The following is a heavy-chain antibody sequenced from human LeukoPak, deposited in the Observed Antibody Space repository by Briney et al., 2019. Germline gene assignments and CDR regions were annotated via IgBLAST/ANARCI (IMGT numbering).Heavy chain of an antibody. CDR1: GFTVSSTY. J-gene: IGHJ5*02. V-gene: IGHV3-53*01. Sequence: GESLKISCAASGFTVSSTYMSWVRQAPGKGLEWVSVIYSGGSTYYADSVKGRFTISRDNSKNTLYLQMNSLRAEDTAVYYCSLGGEVGGVRTNHWGQGTLVTVSS. CDR3: SLGGEVGGVRTNH. CDR2: IYSGGST. D-gene: IGHD1-26*01.